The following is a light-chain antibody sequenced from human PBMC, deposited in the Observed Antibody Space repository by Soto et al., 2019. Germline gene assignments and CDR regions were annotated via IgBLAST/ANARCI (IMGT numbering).Light chain of an antibody. CDR3: QQYGSSGT. CDR2: AAS. J-gene: IGKJ1*01. V-gene: IGKV3-20*01. CDR1: QSVSRDF. Sequence: EIVLTQSPDTLSLSPGERATLSCRASQSVSRDFLAWYQQKPGQAPRLLIYAASSRATGIPDRFSGSGSETDFTLTISRLEPEDFAVYYCQQYGSSGTFGQGTTGDIK.